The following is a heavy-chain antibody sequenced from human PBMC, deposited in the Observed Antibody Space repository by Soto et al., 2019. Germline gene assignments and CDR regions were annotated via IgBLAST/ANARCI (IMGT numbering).Heavy chain of an antibody. CDR2: IYHSGST. CDR1: GGSISSGGSS. Sequence: QLQLQESGSGLVKPSQTLSLTCAVSGGSISSGGSSWSWFRQPPGKGLEWIGYIYHSGSTYYNPSLKSRVTISVDRSKNQFSLKLSSVTAADTAVYYCARDRKNYGMDVWGQGTTVTVSS. J-gene: IGHJ6*02. CDR3: ARDRKNYGMDV. V-gene: IGHV4-30-2*01.